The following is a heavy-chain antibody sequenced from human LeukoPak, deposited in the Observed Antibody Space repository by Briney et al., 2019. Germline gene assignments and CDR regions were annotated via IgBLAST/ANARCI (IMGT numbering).Heavy chain of an antibody. J-gene: IGHJ4*02. D-gene: IGHD5-18*01. V-gene: IGHV3-7*01. CDR3: ARDLSGIAGYTYGRGIDY. CDR2: IKKDGSEK. Sequence: GGSLRLSCAASGFTFSSYAMSWVRQAPGKGLEWVANIKKDGSEKYYVDAVKGRFTISRDNAKTSLYLQMNSLRAEDTAVYYCARDLSGIAGYTYGRGIDYWGQGTLVTVSS. CDR1: GFTFSSYA.